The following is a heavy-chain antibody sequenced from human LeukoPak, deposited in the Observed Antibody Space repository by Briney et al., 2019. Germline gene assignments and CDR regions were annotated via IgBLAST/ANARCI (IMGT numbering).Heavy chain of an antibody. D-gene: IGHD3-10*01. CDR1: GFTFSTYA. CDR2: INGSGGST. V-gene: IGHV3-23*01. Sequence: PGGSLRLSCAASGFTFSTYAMNWVRRAPGKGLEWVSGINGSGGSTYYADSAKGRFTISRDNSKNTVYLQMNSLRADDTAVYYCAKGIWFVEPIYSDYWGQGTLVTVSS. CDR3: AKGIWFVEPIYSDY. J-gene: IGHJ4*02.